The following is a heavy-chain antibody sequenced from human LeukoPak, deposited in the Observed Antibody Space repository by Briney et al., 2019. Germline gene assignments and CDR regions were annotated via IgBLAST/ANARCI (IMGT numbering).Heavy chain of an antibody. CDR3: ARDGDTAMVTLRDFDY. Sequence: GGSLRLSCAASGFTFDDYGMSWVRQAPGKGLEWVSGINLNGGSTGYADSVKGRFTISRDNAKNSLYLQMNSLRAEDTALYYCARDGDTAMVTLRDFDYWGQGTLVTVSS. J-gene: IGHJ4*02. CDR2: INLNGGST. CDR1: GFTFDDYG. D-gene: IGHD5-18*01. V-gene: IGHV3-20*04.